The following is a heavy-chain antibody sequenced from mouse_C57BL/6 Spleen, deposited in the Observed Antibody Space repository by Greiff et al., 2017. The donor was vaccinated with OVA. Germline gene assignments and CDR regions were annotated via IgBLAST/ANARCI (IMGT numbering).Heavy chain of an antibody. Sequence: EVQRVESGGGLVKPGGSLKLSCAASGFTFSDYGMHWVRQAPEKGLEWVAYISSGSSTLYYADTVKGRFTISRDNAKNTLFLQMTSLRSEDTAMYYCARRDYYYGSSSFMDYWGQGTSVTVSS. V-gene: IGHV5-17*01. CDR3: ARRDYYYGSSSFMDY. J-gene: IGHJ4*01. CDR2: ISSGSSTL. D-gene: IGHD1-1*01. CDR1: GFTFSDYG.